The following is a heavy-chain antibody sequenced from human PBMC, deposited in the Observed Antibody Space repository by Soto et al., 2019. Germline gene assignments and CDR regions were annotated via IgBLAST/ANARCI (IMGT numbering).Heavy chain of an antibody. CDR1: GYSFTSYW. J-gene: IGHJ6*02. Sequence: ESLKISCKGSGYSFTSYWIGWVRQMPGKGLEWMGIIYPGDSDTRYSPSFQGQVTISADKSISTAYLQWSSLKASDTAMYYCARHGHSSSWDDYYYYGMDVWGQGTTVTVSS. CDR3: ARHGHSSSWDDYYYYGMDV. CDR2: IYPGDSDT. V-gene: IGHV5-51*01. D-gene: IGHD6-13*01.